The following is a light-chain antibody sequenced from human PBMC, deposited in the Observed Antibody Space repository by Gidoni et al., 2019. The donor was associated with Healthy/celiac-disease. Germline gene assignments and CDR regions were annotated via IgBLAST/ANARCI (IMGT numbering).Light chain of an antibody. CDR3: QQRYSTAPLT. CDR2: AAS. V-gene: IGKV1-39*01. J-gene: IGKJ4*01. Sequence: DIQMTQSPSSLSASVGDRVTITCRASQSISSYLHWYQQKPGKAPKLLIYAASSLQSGVPSRFSGSGSGTDFTLTISSLQPEDFATYYCQQRYSTAPLTFGGGTKVEIK. CDR1: QSISSY.